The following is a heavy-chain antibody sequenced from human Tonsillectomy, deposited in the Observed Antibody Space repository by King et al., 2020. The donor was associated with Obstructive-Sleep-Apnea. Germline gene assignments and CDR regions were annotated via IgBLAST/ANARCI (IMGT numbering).Heavy chain of an antibody. CDR3: SWLLTPSYYYSAMDV. Sequence: VQLVESGGGLVKPGGSLRLSCAASGFIFRNAWWSWVRQAPGRGREGVGRFKSKTEGGTANYAAPVKGRFTISRDDSKNTLYLQMNSLKTEDTAVYYCSWLLTPSYYYSAMDVWGQGTTVTVSS. CDR1: GFIFRNAW. J-gene: IGHJ6*02. V-gene: IGHV3-15*01. CDR2: FKSKTEGGTA. D-gene: IGHD2-21*01.